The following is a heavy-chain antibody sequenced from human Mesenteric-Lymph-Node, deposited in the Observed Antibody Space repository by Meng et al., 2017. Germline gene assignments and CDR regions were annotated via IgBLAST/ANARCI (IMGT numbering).Heavy chain of an antibody. V-gene: IGHV1-69*05. CDR3: ARLRRDAFDI. J-gene: IGHJ3*02. CDR2: IIPIFGTA. CDR1: GGTFSSYA. Sequence: SVKVSCKASGGTFSSYAISWVRQAPGQGLEWMGGIIPIFGTANYAQKFQGRVTITTDKSTSTAYMELSSLRSEDTAAYYCARLRRDAFDIWGQGTMVTVSS.